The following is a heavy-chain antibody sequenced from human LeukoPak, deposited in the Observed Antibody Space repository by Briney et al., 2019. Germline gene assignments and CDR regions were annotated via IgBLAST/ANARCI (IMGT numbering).Heavy chain of an antibody. D-gene: IGHD3-22*01. CDR2: IYSGGST. V-gene: IGHV3-66*01. Sequence: GGSLRLSCAASGFTVSSNYMSWVRQAPGKGLEWVSVIYSGGSTYYADSVKGRFTISRDNSKNTPYLQMNSLRAEDTAVYYCARDQYYYDSSGYYGRYFDYWGRGTLVTVSS. J-gene: IGHJ4*02. CDR3: ARDQYYYDSSGYYGRYFDY. CDR1: GFTVSSNY.